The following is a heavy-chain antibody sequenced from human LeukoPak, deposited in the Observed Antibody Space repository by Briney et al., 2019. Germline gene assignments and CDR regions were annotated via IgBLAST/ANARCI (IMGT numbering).Heavy chain of an antibody. V-gene: IGHV3-23*01. CDR3: ARDVYSSGWYDPFDY. CDR1: GFTFASYA. CDR2: ISNGGDNT. Sequence: GGSLRLSCTASGFTFASYAMSWVRQAPGKGLEWVSTISNGGDNTYYADSVKGRFAISRDNSKNTLYLHMNSLRAEDTAVYYCARDVYSSGWYDPFDYWGQGTLVTVSS. J-gene: IGHJ4*02. D-gene: IGHD6-19*01.